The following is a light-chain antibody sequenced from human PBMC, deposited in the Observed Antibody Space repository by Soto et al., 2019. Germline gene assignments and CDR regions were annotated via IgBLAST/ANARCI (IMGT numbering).Light chain of an antibody. Sequence: EMVMTQSPATLSVSPGERVTLSCRASESLSTYLAWYQQKPGQAPRLLIYGASTKATGIPARFSGSGSATDCTLTISSLQSEDFAVYYCQSYNDWPFTFGQGTKLEI. CDR1: ESLSTY. V-gene: IGKV3-15*01. CDR3: QSYNDWPFT. J-gene: IGKJ2*01. CDR2: GAS.